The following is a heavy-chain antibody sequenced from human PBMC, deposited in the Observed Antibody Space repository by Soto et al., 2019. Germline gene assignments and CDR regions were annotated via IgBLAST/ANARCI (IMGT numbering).Heavy chain of an antibody. CDR2: IYHSGST. CDR1: GYSISSGYY. CDR3: ARDRQWLATYNWFDP. V-gene: IGHV4-38-2*02. J-gene: IGHJ5*02. Sequence: PSETLSLTCTVSGYSISSGYYWGWIRQPPGKGLEWIGSIYHSGSTYYNPSLKSRVTISVDTSKNQFSLKLSSVTAADTAVYYCARDRQWLATYNWFDPWGQGTLVTVSS. D-gene: IGHD6-19*01.